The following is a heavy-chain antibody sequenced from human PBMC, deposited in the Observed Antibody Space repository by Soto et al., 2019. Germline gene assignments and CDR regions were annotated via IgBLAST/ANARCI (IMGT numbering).Heavy chain of an antibody. CDR2: IRSKANNYAT. CDR3: TSHSPEDMRRT. J-gene: IGHJ5*02. CDR1: GFTFSDSP. V-gene: IGHV3-73*02. D-gene: IGHD2-15*01. Sequence: EVQLVESGGGLVQPGGSLKLSCTASGFTFSDSPMHWVRQASGKGLEWVGRIRSKANNYATAYGASVKGRFTISRDDSKNTAYLQMNSLKTEDAAAYYCTSHSPEDMRRTWGQGTLVTVSS.